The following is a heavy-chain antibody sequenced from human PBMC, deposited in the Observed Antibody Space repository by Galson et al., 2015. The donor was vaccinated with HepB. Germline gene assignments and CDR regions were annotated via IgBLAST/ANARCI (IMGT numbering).Heavy chain of an antibody. J-gene: IGHJ6*02. CDR3: AKDGGYLDYGMDV. CDR2: IGGSGGTT. CDR1: GFTFSSYA. Sequence: SLRLSCAASGFTFSSYAMNWVRQAPGKGLEWVSAIGGSGGTTYYADSVKGRLTISRDNSKKTLYLQINRLRAEDTAGYYCAKDGGYLDYGMDVWGQGTTVIVSS. V-gene: IGHV3-23*01. D-gene: IGHD2-15*01.